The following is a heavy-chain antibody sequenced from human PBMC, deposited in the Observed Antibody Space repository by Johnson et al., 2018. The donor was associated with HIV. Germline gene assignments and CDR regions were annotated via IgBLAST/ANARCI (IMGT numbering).Heavy chain of an antibody. Sequence: QLVESGGVVVQPGGSLRLSCAASGFTFDDYTMHWVRQAPGKGLEWVSLISWDGGSTYYADSVKGRFTISRDNSKNSLYLQMNSLRTEDTALYYCAKGRGGYCSSTSCPDAFDIWGQGTMVTVSS. V-gene: IGHV3-43*01. CDR1: GFTFDDYT. CDR2: ISWDGGST. J-gene: IGHJ3*02. D-gene: IGHD2-2*01. CDR3: AKGRGGYCSSTSCPDAFDI.